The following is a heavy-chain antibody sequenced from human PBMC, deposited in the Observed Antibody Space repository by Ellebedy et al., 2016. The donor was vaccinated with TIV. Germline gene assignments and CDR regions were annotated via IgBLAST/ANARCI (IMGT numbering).Heavy chain of an antibody. J-gene: IGHJ4*02. CDR1: GFTFGDYW. CDR2: IKGDGSGI. CDR3: TRVITGSYGQFDY. Sequence: GGSLRLSXVGSGFTFGDYWMHWVRQAPGRGLVWVSRIKGDGSGISYADSAKGRFTISRDNAKNTLYLEMHSLRAEDTAVYYCTRVITGSYGQFDYWGQGTLVTVSS. D-gene: IGHD3-10*01. V-gene: IGHV3-74*01.